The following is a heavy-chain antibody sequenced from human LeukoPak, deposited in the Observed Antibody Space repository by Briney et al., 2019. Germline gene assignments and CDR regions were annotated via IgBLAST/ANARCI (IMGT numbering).Heavy chain of an antibody. CDR2: ISGSSSYI. CDR3: ARDPYSSGWYKDAFDI. J-gene: IGHJ3*02. CDR1: GFPFSSYS. Sequence: PGGSLVLSCAASGFPFSSYSMKWGRQAPGKGLEGGSSISGSSSYINYADSVKGRFTISRDNAQNSLFLQLNSLRAEDTAVYYCARDPYSSGWYKDAFDIWGQGTMVTVSS. D-gene: IGHD6-19*01. V-gene: IGHV3-21*01.